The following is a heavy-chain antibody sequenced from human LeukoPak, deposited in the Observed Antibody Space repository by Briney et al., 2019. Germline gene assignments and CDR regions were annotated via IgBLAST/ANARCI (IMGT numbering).Heavy chain of an antibody. Sequence: SETLSLTCTVSGGSISSSSYYWGWIRQPPGKGLEWIGSIYYSGNTYYNPSLKSRFTISVDTSKNQFSLKLSSVTAADTAVYYCARGSGSYLSYWGQGTLVTVSS. D-gene: IGHD1-26*01. V-gene: IGHV4-39*01. CDR1: GGSISSSSYY. J-gene: IGHJ4*02. CDR2: IYYSGNT. CDR3: ARGSGSYLSY.